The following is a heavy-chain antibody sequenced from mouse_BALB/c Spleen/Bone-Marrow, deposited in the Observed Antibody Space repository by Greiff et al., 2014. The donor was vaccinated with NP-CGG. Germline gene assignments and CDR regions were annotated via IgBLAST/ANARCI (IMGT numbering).Heavy chain of an antibody. CDR3: AREGDGAH. CDR2: ISDGGSYT. D-gene: IGHD3-3*01. V-gene: IGHV5-4*02. Sequence: EVKLVESGGGLVKPGGSLKLSCAASGFTFSDYYMYWVRQTPEKRLEWVATISDGGSYTYYPDSVKGRFTISRDNAKNNLYLQMSSLKSEDTAMYYCAREGDGAHWGQGTLVTVSA. CDR1: GFTFSDYY. J-gene: IGHJ3*01.